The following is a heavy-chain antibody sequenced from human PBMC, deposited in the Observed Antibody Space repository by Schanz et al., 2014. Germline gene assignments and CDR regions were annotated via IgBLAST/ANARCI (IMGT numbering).Heavy chain of an antibody. Sequence: VQLVESGGGLVQPGGSLRLSCAASGFTFSDYYMTRIRQAPGKGLEWVSDISDSGDSTHYADSVKGRFTISRDNAKNSLFLQMNSRSAEDTAVYYCAKVAPAATYLDSWGLGTLVTVSS. CDR3: AKVAPAATYLDS. J-gene: IGHJ4*02. D-gene: IGHD2-2*01. V-gene: IGHV3-11*01. CDR2: ISDSGDST. CDR1: GFTFSDYY.